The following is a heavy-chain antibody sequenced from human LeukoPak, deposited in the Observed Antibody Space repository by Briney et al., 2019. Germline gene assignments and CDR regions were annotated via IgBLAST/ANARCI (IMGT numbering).Heavy chain of an antibody. V-gene: IGHV3-21*01. Sequence: KAGGSLRLSCAASGFTFSSYNMNWVRQAPGKGLEWVSSVSSSSSYIYYADSVKGRFTISRDNAKNSLYLQMNSLRAEDTAVYYCARPPWGLAAAGRGDAFDIWGQGTMVTVSS. CDR1: GFTFSSYN. CDR3: ARPPWGLAAAGRGDAFDI. CDR2: VSSSSSYI. J-gene: IGHJ3*02. D-gene: IGHD6-13*01.